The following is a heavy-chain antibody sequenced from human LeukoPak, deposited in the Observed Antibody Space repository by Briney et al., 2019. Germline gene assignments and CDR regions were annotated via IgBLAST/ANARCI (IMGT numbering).Heavy chain of an antibody. V-gene: IGHV4-4*02. J-gene: IGHJ4*02. CDR2: IYHSGST. Sequence: EPSETLSLTCAVSGGSISSSNWWSWVRQPPGKGLEWIGEIYHSGSTNYNPSLKSRVTISVDKSKNQFSLKLSSVTAADTAVYYCASKYGSGSYYSPFDYWGQGTLVTVSS. D-gene: IGHD3-10*01. CDR1: GGSISSSNW. CDR3: ASKYGSGSYYSPFDY.